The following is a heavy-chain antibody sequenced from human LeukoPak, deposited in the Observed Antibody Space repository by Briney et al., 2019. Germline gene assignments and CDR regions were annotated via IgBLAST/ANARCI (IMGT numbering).Heavy chain of an antibody. CDR1: GGSFSGYY. V-gene: IGHV4-59*01. D-gene: IGHD3-22*01. Sequence: SETLSLTCAVYGGSFSGYYWSWIRQPPGKGLEWIGYIYYSGSTNYNPSLKSRVTISVDTSKNQFSLKLTSLTAADTAVYYCATEDSSGYLGYWGQGTLVTVSS. J-gene: IGHJ4*02. CDR2: IYYSGST. CDR3: ATEDSSGYLGY.